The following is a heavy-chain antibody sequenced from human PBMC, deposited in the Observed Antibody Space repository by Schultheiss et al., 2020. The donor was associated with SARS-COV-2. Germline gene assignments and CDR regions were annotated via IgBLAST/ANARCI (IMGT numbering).Heavy chain of an antibody. CDR3: AREEGRHELGIDY. V-gene: IGHV4-39*07. CDR2: NYYSGST. Sequence: SETLSLTCTVSGGSISSSSYYWGWIRQPPGKGLEWIGRNYYSGSTYYNPSLKSRVTISVDTSKNQFSLKLSSVTAADTAVYYCAREEGRHELGIDYWGQGTLVTVSS. D-gene: IGHD6-13*01. J-gene: IGHJ4*02. CDR1: GGSISSSSYY.